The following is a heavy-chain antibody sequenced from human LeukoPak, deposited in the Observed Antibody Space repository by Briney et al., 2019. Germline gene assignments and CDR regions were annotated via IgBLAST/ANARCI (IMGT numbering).Heavy chain of an antibody. CDR2: INHSGST. V-gene: IGHV4-34*01. Sequence: SETLSLTCAVYGGSFSGYYWSWIRQPPGKGLEWIGEINHSGSTNYNPSLKSRVTISVDTSKNQFSLKLSSVTAADTAVYYCAREDMQVAIYYFDYWGQGTLVTVSS. D-gene: IGHD2-15*01. CDR3: AREDMQVAIYYFDY. J-gene: IGHJ4*02. CDR1: GGSFSGYY.